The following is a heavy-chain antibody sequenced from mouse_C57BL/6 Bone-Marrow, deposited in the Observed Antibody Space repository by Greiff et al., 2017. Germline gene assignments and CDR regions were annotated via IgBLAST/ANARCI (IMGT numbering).Heavy chain of an antibody. CDR2: ISNGGGST. D-gene: IGHD2-2*01. CDR1: GFTFSDYY. J-gene: IGHJ3*01. V-gene: IGHV5-12*01. Sequence: EVMLVESGGGLVQPGGSLKLSCAASGFTFSDYYMYWVRQTPEKRLEWVAYISNGGGSTYYPDTVKGRFTISRDNAKNTLYLQMGRLESEDTAMYDCARLDGYDGGFAYWGQGTLVTVSA. CDR3: ARLDGYDGGFAY.